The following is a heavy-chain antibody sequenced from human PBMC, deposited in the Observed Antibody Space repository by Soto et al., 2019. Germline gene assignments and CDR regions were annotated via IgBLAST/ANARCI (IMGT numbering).Heavy chain of an antibody. J-gene: IGHJ6*02. CDR2: ISSSGSTI. V-gene: IGHV3-21*01. CDR3: ARDHPRDGMDV. Sequence: EVQLVESGGGLVKPGGSLRLSCAASGFTFTSYSMNWVRQAPGKGLEWVSSISSSGSTIYYADSVKGRFTISRDNAKNSLYLQMNSLRAEDTAVYYCARDHPRDGMDVWGQGTTVTVSS. CDR1: GFTFTSYS.